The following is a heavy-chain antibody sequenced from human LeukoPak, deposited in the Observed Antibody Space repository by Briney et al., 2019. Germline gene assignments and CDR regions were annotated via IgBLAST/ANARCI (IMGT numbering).Heavy chain of an antibody. CDR1: GGSISSYY. Sequence: SETLSLTCTVSGGSISSYYWSWIRQPPGKGLEWIGYIYYTGSTNYNPSLKSRVTISVDTSRTQFSLKLSSVTAADTAVYYCASSTRFGVVDYWGQGILVTVSS. J-gene: IGHJ4*02. V-gene: IGHV4-59*01. CDR2: IYYTGST. CDR3: ASSTRFGVVDY. D-gene: IGHD3-3*01.